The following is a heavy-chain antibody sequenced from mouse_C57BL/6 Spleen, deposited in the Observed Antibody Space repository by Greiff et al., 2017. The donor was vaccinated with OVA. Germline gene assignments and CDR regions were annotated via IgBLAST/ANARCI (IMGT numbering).Heavy chain of an antibody. Sequence: QVQLKQPGAELVMPGASVKLSCKASGYTFTSYWMHWVKQRPGQGLEWIGEIDPSDSYTNYNQKFKGKSTLTVDKSSSTAYMQLSSLTSEDSAVYYCARWLPGGDYWGQGTTLTVSS. CDR1: GYTFTSYW. J-gene: IGHJ2*01. CDR2: IDPSDSYT. D-gene: IGHD2-2*01. CDR3: ARWLPGGDY. V-gene: IGHV1-69*01.